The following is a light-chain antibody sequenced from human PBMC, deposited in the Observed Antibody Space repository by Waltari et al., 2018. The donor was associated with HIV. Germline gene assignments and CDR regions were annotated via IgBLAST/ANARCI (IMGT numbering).Light chain of an antibody. V-gene: IGKV1-39*01. CDR2: AAT. J-gene: IGKJ2*01. Sequence: IQMTQSPSALSASLGKRVTITCRSSKNIENYVNWYQQKPGKAPKLLIYAATTLHSGVPSRFSGSGSGTEFTLSVASLEREDAATYFCQQSYSTPPYTFGQGTKVQI. CDR1: KNIENY. CDR3: QQSYSTPPYT.